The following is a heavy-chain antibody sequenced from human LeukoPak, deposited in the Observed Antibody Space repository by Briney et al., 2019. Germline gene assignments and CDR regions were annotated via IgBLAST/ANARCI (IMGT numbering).Heavy chain of an antibody. CDR2: IRSKANSYAT. CDR1: GFTFSGSA. D-gene: IGHD1-26*01. CDR3: TRHPIVGANHFDY. J-gene: IGHJ4*02. Sequence: GGSLRLSCAASGFTFSGSAMHWVRQASGKGLEWVGRIRSKANSYATAYAASVKGRFTISRDDSKNTAYLQMNSLKTEDTAVYYCTRHPIVGANHFDYWGQGTLVTVSS. V-gene: IGHV3-73*01.